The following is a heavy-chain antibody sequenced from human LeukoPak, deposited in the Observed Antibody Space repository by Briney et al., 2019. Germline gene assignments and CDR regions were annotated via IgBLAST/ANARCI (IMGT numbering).Heavy chain of an antibody. V-gene: IGHV4-30-2*06. J-gene: IGHJ4*02. D-gene: IGHD3-3*02. Sequence: SQTLSLTCAVSGGSISSGGFSWNWIRQSPGKGLEWIGYSYHGGSTFYNLSLKSRVTISVDRSRNQFSLKLTSATAADTAMYYCATRDQSRTFLVPLDSWGQGTLVTVSS. CDR2: SYHGGST. CDR3: ATRDQSRTFLVPLDS. CDR1: GGSISSGGFS.